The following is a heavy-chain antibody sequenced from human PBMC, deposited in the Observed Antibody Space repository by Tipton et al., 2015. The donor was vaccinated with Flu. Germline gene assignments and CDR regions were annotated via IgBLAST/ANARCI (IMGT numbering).Heavy chain of an antibody. D-gene: IGHD3-10*01. CDR2: IYYSGST. J-gene: IGHJ5*02. CDR3: ARETELLWFGEARGWFDP. CDR1: GGSISSSSYY. V-gene: IGHV4-39*07. Sequence: TLSLTCTVSGGSISSSSYYWGWIRQPPGKGLEWIGSIYYSGSTNYNPSLKSRVTISVDTPKNQFSLKLSSVTAADTAVYYCARETELLWFGEARGWFDPWGQGTLVTVSS.